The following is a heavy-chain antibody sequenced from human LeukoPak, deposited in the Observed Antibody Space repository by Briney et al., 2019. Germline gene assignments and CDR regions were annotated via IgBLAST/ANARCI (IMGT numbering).Heavy chain of an antibody. CDR1: GFTFGSYG. D-gene: IGHD3-3*01. V-gene: IGHV3-33*01. CDR3: ARATGFEWLLIDY. J-gene: IGHJ4*02. Sequence: PGGSLRLSCAASGFTFGSYGMHWVRQAPGKGLEWVAVIWYDGSNKYYADSVKGRFTISRDNSKNTLYLQMNSLRAEDTAVYYCARATGFEWLLIDYWGQGTLVTVSS. CDR2: IWYDGSNK.